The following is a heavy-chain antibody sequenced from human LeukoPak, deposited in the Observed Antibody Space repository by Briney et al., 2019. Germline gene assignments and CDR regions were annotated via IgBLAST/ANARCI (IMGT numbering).Heavy chain of an antibody. D-gene: IGHD3-22*01. Sequence: GGSLRLSCAASGFTFSSYWMSWVRQAPGKGLEWVANIKQDGSENYYVDSVKGRFTISRDNAKKSLYLQMNSLRAEDTAVYYCARVHPQGGYYFDYWGQGTLVAVSS. CDR1: GFTFSSYW. CDR3: ARVHPQGGYYFDY. V-gene: IGHV3-7*01. CDR2: IKQDGSEN. J-gene: IGHJ4*02.